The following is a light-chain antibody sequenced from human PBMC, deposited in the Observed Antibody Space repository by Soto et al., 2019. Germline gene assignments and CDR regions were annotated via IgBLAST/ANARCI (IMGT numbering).Light chain of an antibody. V-gene: IGKV1-39*01. J-gene: IGKJ2*01. CDR2: AAS. Sequence: DIQMTQSPSSLSASVGDRVTITCRASQSISSYLNWYQQKPGKAPKLLIYAASSLQSGVPSRFSGSGSGTDFTLTISSLQPEDFATYYCQQSHSTPRTFGQGTMLEIK. CDR1: QSISSY. CDR3: QQSHSTPRT.